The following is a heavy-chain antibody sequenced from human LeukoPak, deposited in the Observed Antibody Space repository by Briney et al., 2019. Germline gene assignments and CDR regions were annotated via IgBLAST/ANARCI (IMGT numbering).Heavy chain of an antibody. CDR1: GFIFSSYW. CDR2: IKQDGSEK. V-gene: IGHV3-7*01. CDR3: AGRPHYYMDV. Sequence: GGSLRLSXGAFGFIFSSYWMSWVSHTPGKGLEWLANIKQDGSEKYYVDSVKGRFTISRDNAKNSLYLQMNSLRAEDTAVYYCAGRPHYYMDVWGKGTTVTVSS. J-gene: IGHJ6*03.